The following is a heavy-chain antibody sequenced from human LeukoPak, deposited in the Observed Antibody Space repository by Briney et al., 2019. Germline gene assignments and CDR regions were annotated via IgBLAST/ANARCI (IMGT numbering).Heavy chain of an antibody. CDR3: ARLSLSVEMATIGYSWFDP. CDR1: GGSFSGYY. CDR2: INHSGST. V-gene: IGHV4-34*01. D-gene: IGHD5-24*01. Sequence: PSETLSLTCAVYGGSFSGYYWSWIRQPPGKGLEWIGEINHSGSTNYNPSLKSRVTISVDTSKNQFSLKLSSVTAADTAVYYCARLSLSVEMATIGYSWFDPWGQGTLVTVSS. J-gene: IGHJ5*02.